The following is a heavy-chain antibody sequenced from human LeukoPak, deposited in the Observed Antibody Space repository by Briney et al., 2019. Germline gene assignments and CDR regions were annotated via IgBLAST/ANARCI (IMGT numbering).Heavy chain of an antibody. Sequence: PGRSLRLSRAASGFTFNDHAMYWVRQAPGKGLEWVSGINWNSDNIGYADSVRGRFTISRDDAKNSLFLQMNSLRVEDTALYYCARASYYYDTTGLGAVDIWGQGTMVTVSS. D-gene: IGHD3-22*01. CDR1: GFTFNDHA. CDR3: ARASYYYDTTGLGAVDI. CDR2: INWNSDNI. V-gene: IGHV3-9*01. J-gene: IGHJ3*02.